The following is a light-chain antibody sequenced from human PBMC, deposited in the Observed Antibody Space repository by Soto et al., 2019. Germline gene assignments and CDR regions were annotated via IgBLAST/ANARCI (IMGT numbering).Light chain of an antibody. CDR1: SSDVGAYNY. Sequence: QSVLTQPASVSGSPGQSIAISCTGTSSDVGAYNYVSWYQQHPGKAPKLMIYDVSNRPSGVSNRFSGSKSGNTASLTISGLQAEDEADYYCCSYTTSTPSVLATGTNVTVL. J-gene: IGLJ1*01. CDR2: DVS. V-gene: IGLV2-14*03. CDR3: CSYTTSTPSV.